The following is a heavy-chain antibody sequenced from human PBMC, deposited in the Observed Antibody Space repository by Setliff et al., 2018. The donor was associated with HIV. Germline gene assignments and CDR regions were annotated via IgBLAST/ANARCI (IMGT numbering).Heavy chain of an antibody. CDR1: GDSFSSATHF. Sequence: PSETLSLTCAVSGDSFSSATHFWSWVRQRPGKGLEWLGYIFSTGDTDYNPSLKGRLTISLDTSDNHLYLRLNSVTAADTAVYYCATRPADSKWYGVFDYWGQGTLVTVSS. J-gene: IGHJ4*02. V-gene: IGHV4-31*11. CDR3: ATRPADSKWYGVFDY. CDR2: IFSTGDT. D-gene: IGHD6-13*01.